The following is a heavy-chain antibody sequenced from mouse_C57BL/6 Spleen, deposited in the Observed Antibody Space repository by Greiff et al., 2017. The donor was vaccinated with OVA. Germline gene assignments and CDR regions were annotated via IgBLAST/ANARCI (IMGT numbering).Heavy chain of an antibody. Sequence: EVQGVESGEGLVKPGGSLKLSCAASGFTFSSYAMSWVRQTPEKRLEWVAYISSGGDYIYYADTVKGRFTISRDNPRNTLYLQMSSLKTEDTAVYYCTREDGSSLPYAMDYWGQGTSVTVSS. CDR2: ISSGGDYI. CDR1: GFTFSSYA. CDR3: TREDGSSLPYAMDY. J-gene: IGHJ4*01. V-gene: IGHV5-9-1*02. D-gene: IGHD1-1*01.